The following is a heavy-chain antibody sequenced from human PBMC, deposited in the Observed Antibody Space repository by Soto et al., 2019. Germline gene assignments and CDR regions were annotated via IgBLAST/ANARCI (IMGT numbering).Heavy chain of an antibody. V-gene: IGHV3-30-3*01. D-gene: IGHD6-6*01. J-gene: IGHJ4*02. CDR1: GFTFSSYA. CDR2: ISYDGSNK. Sequence: GGSLRLSCAASGFTFSSYAMHWVRQATGKGLEWVAVISYDGSNKYYADSVKGRFTISRDNSKNTLYLQMNSLRAEDTAVYYCARDGKDVLAIAARQGTYFDYWGQGTLVTVSS. CDR3: ARDGKDVLAIAARQGTYFDY.